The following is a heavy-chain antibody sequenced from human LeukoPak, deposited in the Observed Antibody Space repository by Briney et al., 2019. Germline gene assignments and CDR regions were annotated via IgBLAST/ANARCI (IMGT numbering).Heavy chain of an antibody. Sequence: ASVKVSCKASGGTFSSYAISWVRQAPGQGLEWMGWISAYNGNTNYAQKLQGRVTMTTDTSTSTAYMELRSLRSDDPAVYYCARGGLRVWFDPWGQGTLVTVSS. J-gene: IGHJ5*02. CDR3: ARGGLRVWFDP. V-gene: IGHV1-18*01. D-gene: IGHD4-17*01. CDR1: GGTFSSYA. CDR2: ISAYNGNT.